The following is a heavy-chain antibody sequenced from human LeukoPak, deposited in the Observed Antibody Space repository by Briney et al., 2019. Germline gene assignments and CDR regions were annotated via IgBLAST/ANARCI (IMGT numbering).Heavy chain of an antibody. V-gene: IGHV7-4-1*02. J-gene: IGHJ5*02. CDR1: GYTFTSYA. D-gene: IGHD3-10*01. CDR3: ARLVLLWFGELVLSWFDP. CDR2: INTNTGNP. Sequence: ASVKVSCTASGYTFTSYAMNWVRQAPGQGLEWMGWINTNTGNPTYAQGFTGRFVFSLDTSVSTAYLQISSLKAEDTAVYYRARLVLLWFGELVLSWFDPWGQGTLVTVSS.